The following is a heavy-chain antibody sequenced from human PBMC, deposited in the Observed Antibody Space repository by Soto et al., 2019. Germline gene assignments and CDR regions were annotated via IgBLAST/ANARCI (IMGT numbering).Heavy chain of an antibody. CDR3: ARAAMGGSSWPFDY. J-gene: IGHJ4*02. CDR2: IYHSGST. D-gene: IGHD6-13*01. V-gene: IGHV4-4*02. CDR1: GGSISSSNW. Sequence: QVQLQESGPGLVKPSGTLSLTCAVSGGSISSSNWWSWVRQPPGKGLEWIGEIYHSGSTNYNPSLKRRVTISVDKSKTQLALKLSSVTAADTAVYYCARAAMGGSSWPFDYWGQGTLVTVSS.